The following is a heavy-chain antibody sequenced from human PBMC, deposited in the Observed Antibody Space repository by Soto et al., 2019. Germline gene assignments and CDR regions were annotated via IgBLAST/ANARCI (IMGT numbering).Heavy chain of an antibody. CDR2: IWYDGSNK. CDR1: GFTFSSYG. CDR3: AREGWTQQQLVPVYAFDI. V-gene: IGHV3-33*01. D-gene: IGHD6-13*01. J-gene: IGHJ3*02. Sequence: GGSLRLSCAASGFTFSSYGMHWVRQAPGKGLEWVAVIWYDGSNKYYADSVKGRFTISRDNSKNTLYLQMNSLRAEDTAVYYCAREGWTQQQLVPVYAFDIRGQGTMVPGSS.